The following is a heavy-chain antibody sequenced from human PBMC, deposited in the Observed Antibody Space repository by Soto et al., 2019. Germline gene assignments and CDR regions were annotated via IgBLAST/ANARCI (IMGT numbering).Heavy chain of an antibody. CDR2: IYWDDDK. Sequence: QITLKESGPTLVKPTQTLTLTCTFSGFSLSTSGVGVAWIRQPPGKALEWLALIYWDDDKRYSPSLKSRLTTXXDXSXXPVVLTMTNMDPVDTATYYCAHRRTYGSGSYSFGYWGQGTLVTVSS. J-gene: IGHJ4*02. V-gene: IGHV2-5*02. CDR3: AHRRTYGSGSYSFGY. D-gene: IGHD3-10*01. CDR1: GFSLSTSGVG.